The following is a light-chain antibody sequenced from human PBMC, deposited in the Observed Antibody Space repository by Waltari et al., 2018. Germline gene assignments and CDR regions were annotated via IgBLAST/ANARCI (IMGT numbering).Light chain of an antibody. J-gene: IGKJ2*03. CDR2: KAS. V-gene: IGKV1-5*03. Sequence: DIQMTQSPSTLSASVGDRVTITCRASQSVGSWWAWYQQKPGKAPKLLVYKASTLQSGVPSGFSGGGSGTEFTLTINSLQPDDFAIYHCQQYHKLYSFGQGTRLEI. CDR1: QSVGSW. CDR3: QQYHKLYS.